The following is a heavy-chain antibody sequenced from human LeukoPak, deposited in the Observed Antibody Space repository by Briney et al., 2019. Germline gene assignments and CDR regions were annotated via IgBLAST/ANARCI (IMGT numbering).Heavy chain of an antibody. CDR2: ISYDGSNK. CDR1: GFTFSSYG. J-gene: IGHJ5*02. V-gene: IGHV3-30*03. CDR3: AIIGTSA. Sequence: GGSPRLSCAASGFTFSSYGMHWVRQAPGKGLEWVAVISYDGSNKYYADSVKGRFTISRDNSKNTLYLQMNSLRAEDTAVYYCAIIGTSAWGQGTLVTVSS.